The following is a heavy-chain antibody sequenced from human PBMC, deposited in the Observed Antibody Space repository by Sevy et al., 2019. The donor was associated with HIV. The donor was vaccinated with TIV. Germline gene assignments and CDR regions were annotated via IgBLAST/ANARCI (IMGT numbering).Heavy chain of an antibody. V-gene: IGHV3-48*01. CDR2: ISSSSGTI. CDR3: ARVDPTHTINYFDY. CDR1: GFTFSTYS. Sequence: GGSLRLSCAASGFTFSTYSMNWVRQAPGKGLEWISYISSSSGTIYYADSVEGRFTISRDNAKNSLYLQMNSLRAEDTAVYYCARVDPTHTINYFDYWGQGTLVTVSS. J-gene: IGHJ4*02.